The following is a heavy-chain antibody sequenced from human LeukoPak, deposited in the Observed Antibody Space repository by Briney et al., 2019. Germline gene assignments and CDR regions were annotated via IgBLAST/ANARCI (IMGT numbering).Heavy chain of an antibody. CDR1: GFSFSSYA. J-gene: IGHJ3*02. Sequence: GGSLRLSCVASGFSFSSYAMNWVRQAPGKGLEWVSSLSDSGANTYYADSVKGRFTISRDNSKNTLHLQMNSLRAEDAALYYCAGRRDGFDIWGQGTMVTVSS. CDR2: LSDSGANT. CDR3: AGRRDGFDI. V-gene: IGHV3-23*01.